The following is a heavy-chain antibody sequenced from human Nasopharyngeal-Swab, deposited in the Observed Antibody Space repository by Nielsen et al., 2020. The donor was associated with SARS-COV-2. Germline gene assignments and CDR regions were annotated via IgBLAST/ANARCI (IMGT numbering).Heavy chain of an antibody. Sequence: GGSLRLSCAASGFDFNNYGMHWVRQVPGKGLEWVSGISWNGGNIGYADSVKGRFAISRDNAKNSLYLEMNNLRPEDTAIYYCTKDAYSSSSRLLHWGQGTLVSVSP. V-gene: IGHV3-9*01. CDR2: ISWNGGNI. CDR3: TKDAYSSSSRLLH. CDR1: GFDFNNYG. J-gene: IGHJ1*01. D-gene: IGHD6-6*01.